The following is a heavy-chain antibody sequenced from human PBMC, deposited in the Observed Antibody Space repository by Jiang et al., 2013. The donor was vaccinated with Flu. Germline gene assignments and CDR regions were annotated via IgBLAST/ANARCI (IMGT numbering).Heavy chain of an antibody. CDR1: GDSINSGDYY. V-gene: IGHV4-39*07. CDR2: MYYNGNT. Sequence: LLKPSETLSLTCTVSGDSINSGDYYWGWIRQPPGRGLEWIGSMYYNGNTYYKPSLKSRVTISGDTSKNQFSLKLSSVTAADTAVYYCARHWHYGDIDYWGQGTLVSVSS. D-gene: IGHD4-17*01. J-gene: IGHJ4*02. CDR3: ARHWHYGDIDY.